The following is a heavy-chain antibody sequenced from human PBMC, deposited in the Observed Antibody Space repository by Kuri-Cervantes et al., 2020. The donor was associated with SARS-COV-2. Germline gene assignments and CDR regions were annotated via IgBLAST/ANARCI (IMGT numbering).Heavy chain of an antibody. J-gene: IGHJ4*02. CDR1: GGSLTRSSYY. Sequence: SETLSLTCSASGGSLTRSSYYWGWIRQPPGKGLEWVGSISYSGTTSHNPSLKSRVTISLDTSKNQFSLRLTSVTAADSAVYYCARHLGGYGDRGFDFWGQGTLVTVSS. CDR3: ARHLGGYGDRGFDF. CDR2: ISYSGTT. V-gene: IGHV4-39*01. D-gene: IGHD4-17*01.